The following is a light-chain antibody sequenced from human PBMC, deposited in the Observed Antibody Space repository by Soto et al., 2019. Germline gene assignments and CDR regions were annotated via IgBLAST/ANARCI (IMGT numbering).Light chain of an antibody. CDR1: SSDVGGYDY. J-gene: IGLJ1*01. CDR3: TSYTTASTYV. Sequence: QSALTQHASVSGSPGQSITISCTGTSSDVGGYDYVSWYQQHPGKAPKFLIYEVTNRPSGVSPRFSGSKSGNTASLTISGLQAEDEADYYCTSYTTASTYVFGPGTKVTVL. V-gene: IGLV2-14*01. CDR2: EVT.